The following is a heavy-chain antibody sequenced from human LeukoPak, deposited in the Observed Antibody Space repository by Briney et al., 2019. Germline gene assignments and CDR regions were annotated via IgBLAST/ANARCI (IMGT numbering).Heavy chain of an antibody. D-gene: IGHD3-3*01. J-gene: IGHJ4*02. CDR3: TSISLGRNYEFWA. V-gene: IGHV1-69*01. CDR2: IVPVFGSA. Sequence: SVKVSCKTSGGSFTTYAINWVRQAPGQGLDWMGGIVPVFGSATYAQNFQGRFTITADESTSTSYMDLISLISDETAMYYCTSISLGRNYEFWAWGKGTLVTVSS. CDR1: GGSFTTYA.